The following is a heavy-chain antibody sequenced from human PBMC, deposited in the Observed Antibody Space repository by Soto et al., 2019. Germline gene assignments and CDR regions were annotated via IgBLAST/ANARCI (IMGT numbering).Heavy chain of an antibody. CDR3: AKSTGGYYSFDI. CDR2: ISYDGSNK. Sequence: PGGSLRLSCAASGFTFSSYGMHWVRQAPGKGLEWVAVISYDGSNKYYADYVKGRFTISRDNSKNTLYLQMNSLRAEDTAVYYCAKSTGGYYSFDIWGQGTMVTVSS. J-gene: IGHJ3*02. V-gene: IGHV3-30*18. D-gene: IGHD3-3*01. CDR1: GFTFSSYG.